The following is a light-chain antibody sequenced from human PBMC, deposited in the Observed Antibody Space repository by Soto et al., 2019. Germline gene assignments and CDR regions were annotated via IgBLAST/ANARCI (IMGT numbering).Light chain of an antibody. CDR1: QSVSTN. CDR3: HQRSNWPWT. J-gene: IGKJ1*01. CDR2: AAS. Sequence: EIVMTQSPATLSVSPGDRATLSCRASQSVSTNLAWYQQNPGQAPRLLIYAASTRATGVPARFSGSGSETEFTLTISSLEPEDFAVYYCHQRSNWPWTFGQGTKVDIK. V-gene: IGKV3-15*01.